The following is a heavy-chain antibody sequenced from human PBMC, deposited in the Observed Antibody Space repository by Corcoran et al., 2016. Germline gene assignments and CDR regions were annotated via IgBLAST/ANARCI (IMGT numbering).Heavy chain of an antibody. D-gene: IGHD6-6*01. J-gene: IGHJ6*02. CDR2: IKQDGSEK. CDR1: GFTFSSYW. CDR3: ARDQRLSSSSLYYYYYYGMDV. V-gene: IGHV3-7*01. Sequence: EVQLVESGGGLVQPGGSLRLSCAASGFTFSSYWMSWVRQAPGKGLEWVANIKQDGSEKYYVDSVKGRFTISRDNAKNSLYLQMNSLRAEDTAVYYCARDQRLSSSSLYYYYYYGMDVWGQGTTVTVSS.